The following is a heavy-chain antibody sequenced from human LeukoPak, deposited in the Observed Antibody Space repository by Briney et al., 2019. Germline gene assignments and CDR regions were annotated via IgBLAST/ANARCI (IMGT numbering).Heavy chain of an antibody. D-gene: IGHD3-9*01. Sequence: PGGSLRLSCAASGFTFNTYIMNWVRQAPGKGLEWVSRINSDGSSTSYADSVKGRFTISRDNAKDTLYLQMNSLRAEDMAVYYCAREGDILTGPDYWGQGTLVTVSS. J-gene: IGHJ4*02. CDR1: GFTFNTYI. V-gene: IGHV3-74*01. CDR3: AREGDILTGPDY. CDR2: INSDGSST.